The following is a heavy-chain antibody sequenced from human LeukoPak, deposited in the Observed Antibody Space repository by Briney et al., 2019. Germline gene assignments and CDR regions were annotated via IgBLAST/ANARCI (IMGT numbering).Heavy chain of an antibody. V-gene: IGHV3-23*01. CDR1: GFTFSSYG. Sequence: PEGTLRLSCAASGFTFSSYGMSWVRQAPGKGLEWVSAISGSGGSTYYADSVKGRFTISRDNSKNTLYLQMNSLRAEDTAVYYCARGPSGYHNTGGQGTLVTVSS. CDR3: ARGPSGYHNT. J-gene: IGHJ4*02. CDR2: ISGSGGST. D-gene: IGHD5-12*01.